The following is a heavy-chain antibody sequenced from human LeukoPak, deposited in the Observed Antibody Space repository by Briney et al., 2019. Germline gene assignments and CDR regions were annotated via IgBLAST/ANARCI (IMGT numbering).Heavy chain of an antibody. V-gene: IGHV3-30*18. CDR3: AKEPYYYDSSGYYYGAINRFGLFDC. D-gene: IGHD3-22*01. Sequence: GRSLRLSCAASGFTFSSYGMHWVRQAPGKGLEWVAVISYDGSNKYYADSVKGRFTISRDNSKNTLYLQMNSLRAEDTAVYYCAKEPYYYDSSGYYYGAINRFGLFDCWGQGTLVTVSS. J-gene: IGHJ4*02. CDR1: GFTFSSYG. CDR2: ISYDGSNK.